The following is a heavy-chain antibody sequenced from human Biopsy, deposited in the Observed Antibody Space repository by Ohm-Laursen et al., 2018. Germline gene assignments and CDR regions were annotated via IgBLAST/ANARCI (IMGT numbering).Heavy chain of an antibody. J-gene: IGHJ6*02. V-gene: IGHV4-59*02. Sequence: SDTLSLTCTVSGDSVAKYYWSWIRQPPGKGLEWIGHIYYSVMTNYNPSPQSRVSISVDTSRNQVSLTLSSVTAADTAVYYCERDSGILNYGNFKYYHYYGMDVWGQGTKVTVSS. CDR3: ERDSGILNYGNFKYYHYYGMDV. CDR2: IYYSVMT. D-gene: IGHD4-11*01. CDR1: GDSVAKYY.